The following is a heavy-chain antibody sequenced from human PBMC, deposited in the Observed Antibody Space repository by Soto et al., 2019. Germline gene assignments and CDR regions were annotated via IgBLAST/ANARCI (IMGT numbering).Heavy chain of an antibody. V-gene: IGHV1-2*02. CDR3: ARGAAAGTDGMDV. CDR2: INPNSGST. J-gene: IGHJ6*02. CDR1: GYTFTGYY. D-gene: IGHD6-13*01. Sequence: ASVKVSCKASGYTFTGYYMHWVRQAPGQGLEWMGWINPNSGSTNYAQKFQGRVTMTRDTSISTAYMELSRLRSDDTAVYYCARGAAAGTDGMDVWGQGTTVTVSS.